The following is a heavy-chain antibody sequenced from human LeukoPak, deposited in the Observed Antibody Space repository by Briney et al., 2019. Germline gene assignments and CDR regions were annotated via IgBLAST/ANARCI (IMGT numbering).Heavy chain of an antibody. Sequence: GGSLRLSCAASGFTFSTYWMSWVRQAPGKGLEWVASIKHDGSEKFYVDSVKGRFTISRDNAKSSLYLQLNNLRDEDTAVYYCARITGIAAAGDLWGQGTLVTVSS. D-gene: IGHD6-13*01. V-gene: IGHV3-7*04. J-gene: IGHJ5*02. CDR3: ARITGIAAAGDL. CDR2: IKHDGSEK. CDR1: GFTFSTYW.